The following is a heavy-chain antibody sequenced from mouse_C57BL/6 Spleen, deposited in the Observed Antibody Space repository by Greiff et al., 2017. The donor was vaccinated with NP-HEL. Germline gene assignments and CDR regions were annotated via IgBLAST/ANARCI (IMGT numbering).Heavy chain of an antibody. J-gene: IGHJ2*01. CDR2: ISYDGSN. D-gene: IGHD1-1*01. V-gene: IGHV3-6*01. Sequence: EVKLQESGPGLVKPSQSLSLTCSVTGYSITSGYYWNWIRQFPGNKLEWMGYISYDGSNNYNPSLKNRISITRDTSKNQFVLKLNSVTTEDTATYYCARDLIPYFDYWGQGTTLTVSS. CDR3: ARDLIPYFDY. CDR1: GYSITSGYY.